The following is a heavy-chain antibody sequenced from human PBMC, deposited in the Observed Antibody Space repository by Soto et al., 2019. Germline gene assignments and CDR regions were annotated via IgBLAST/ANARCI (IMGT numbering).Heavy chain of an antibody. CDR3: ARNMDSSGYYPI. D-gene: IGHD3-22*01. CDR2: IYSGGNT. CDR1: GFTVSSNY. Sequence: GGSLRLSCAASGFTVSSNYMSWVRQAPGKGLEWVSVIYSGGNTYYADSVKGRFTISRDNSKNTLYLQMNSLRAEDTAVYYCARNMDSSGYYPIWGQGTLVTVSS. V-gene: IGHV3-66*01. J-gene: IGHJ4*02.